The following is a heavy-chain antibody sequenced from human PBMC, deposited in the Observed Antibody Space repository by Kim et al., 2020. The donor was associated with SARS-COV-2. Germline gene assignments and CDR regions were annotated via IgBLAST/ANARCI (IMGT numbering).Heavy chain of an antibody. J-gene: IGHJ3*01. CDR2: IYYSGST. Sequence: SETLSLTCTVSGGSISSSSYYWGWIRQPPGKGLEWIGSIYYSGSTYYNPSLKSRVTISVDTSKNQFSLKLSSVTAADTAVYYCARLDIVVVPAAIGNAF. CDR3: ARLDIVVVPAAIGNAF. D-gene: IGHD2-2*03. V-gene: IGHV4-39*01. CDR1: GGSISSSSYY.